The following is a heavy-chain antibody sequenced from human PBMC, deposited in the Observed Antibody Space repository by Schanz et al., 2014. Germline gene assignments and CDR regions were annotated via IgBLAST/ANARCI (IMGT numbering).Heavy chain of an antibody. CDR3: ARWFLIRGVILDS. Sequence: EVKMVESGGGLVKPGGSLRLSCAASGFTFSTYAMAWVRQAPGKGLEWVSSINTGGDSTYYADSVKGRFTISRDNSRDTVYLQMNSLRADDTAMYYCARWFLIRGVILDSWGQGTLVNVSS. D-gene: IGHD3-10*01. V-gene: IGHV3-23*04. J-gene: IGHJ4*02. CDR2: INTGGDST. CDR1: GFTFSTYA.